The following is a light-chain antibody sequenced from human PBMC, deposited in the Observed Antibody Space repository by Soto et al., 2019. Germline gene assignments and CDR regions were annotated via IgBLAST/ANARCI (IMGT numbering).Light chain of an antibody. Sequence: DIPMTQSPSSLSASVGDRVTITCRASQSISSYLNWYQQKPGKAPKLLIYASSSLQSGVTSRFSGSGSGTDFPLTISSLQPEDFATYYCQQSYSTPKTFGGGTKVAIK. CDR2: ASS. CDR1: QSISSY. V-gene: IGKV1-39*01. CDR3: QQSYSTPKT. J-gene: IGKJ4*01.